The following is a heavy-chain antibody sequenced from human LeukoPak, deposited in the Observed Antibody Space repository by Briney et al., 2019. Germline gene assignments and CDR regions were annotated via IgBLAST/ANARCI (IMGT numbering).Heavy chain of an antibody. V-gene: IGHV4-59*01. CDR3: ARNHGSGRGEWFDP. J-gene: IGHJ5*02. CDR1: GGSISSYY. D-gene: IGHD3-10*01. Sequence: PSETLSLTCTVSGGSISSYYWSWIRQPPGKGLEWIGYIYYSGSTKYNPSLKSRVTISVDTSKNQFSLKVSSVTAADTAVYYCARNHGSGRGEWFDPWGQGTLVTVSS. CDR2: IYYSGST.